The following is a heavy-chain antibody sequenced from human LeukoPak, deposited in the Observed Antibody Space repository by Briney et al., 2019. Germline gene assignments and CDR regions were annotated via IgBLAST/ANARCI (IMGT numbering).Heavy chain of an antibody. CDR1: GGSISSGDYY. CDR2: IYYSGIT. J-gene: IGHJ3*02. D-gene: IGHD3-22*01. CDR3: ARDTYYYDSSGYLSRAFDI. V-gene: IGHV4-30-4*01. Sequence: PSETLSLTCTVSGGSISSGDYYWSWIRQPPGKGLEWIGYIYYSGITYYSSSLKSRVTISVDTSKNQFSLKLSSVTAADTAVYYCARDTYYYDSSGYLSRAFDIWGQGTMVTASS.